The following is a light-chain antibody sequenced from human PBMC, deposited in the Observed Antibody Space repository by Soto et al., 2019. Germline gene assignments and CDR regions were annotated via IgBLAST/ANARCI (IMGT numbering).Light chain of an antibody. CDR3: QSYDSSLSGYV. CDR2: GNS. V-gene: IGLV1-40*01. J-gene: IGLJ1*01. CDR1: SSNIGAGYD. Sequence: QSVLTQPPSVSGAPGQRVTISCTGSSSNIGAGYDVHWYQQLPGTAPKLLIYGNSNRPSGVPDRFSGSKSGTSASLAITGLQADYEADYYCQSYDSSLSGYVFGTVTKLTVL.